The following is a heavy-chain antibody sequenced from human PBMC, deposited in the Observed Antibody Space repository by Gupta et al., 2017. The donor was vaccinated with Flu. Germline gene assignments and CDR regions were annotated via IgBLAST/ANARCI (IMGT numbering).Heavy chain of an antibody. V-gene: IGHV3-48*01. J-gene: IGHJ5*02. D-gene: IGHD3-22*01. CDR2: MSSSSRNI. CDR1: VFTVSSYS. CDR3: EKYYDSSGYQT. Sequence: EVQLVESGGGLVQPGGSLRLSGAACVFTVSSYSMNWVRQVPGKGLEWVSYMSSSSRNIYYEDSVKGRFTIARDNAKNSVYRPMNSLRVEDTDVYYCEKYYDSSGYQTWGQGTLVTVSS.